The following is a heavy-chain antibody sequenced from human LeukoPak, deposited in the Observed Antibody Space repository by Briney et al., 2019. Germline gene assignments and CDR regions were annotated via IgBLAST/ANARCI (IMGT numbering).Heavy chain of an antibody. CDR2: ISYSGST. CDR3: ARLIWGNDGTHFYHLDV. CDR1: GGSISGHY. D-gene: IGHD1-14*01. V-gene: IGHV4-59*11. Sequence: SETLSLTCTVSGGSISGHYWSWIRQPPGKGLEYIGYISYSGSTNYNPSLKSRVTISVDTSRNRFSLKLTSATAADTAVYYCARLIWGNDGTHFYHLDVWGKGTTVTVS. J-gene: IGHJ6*03.